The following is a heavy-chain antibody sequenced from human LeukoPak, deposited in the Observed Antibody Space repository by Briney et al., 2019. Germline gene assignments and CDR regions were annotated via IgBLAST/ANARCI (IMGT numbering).Heavy chain of an antibody. J-gene: IGHJ1*01. V-gene: IGHV4-31*03. CDR3: ARDVRGAARLYPTSFQH. Sequence: PSQTLSLTCTVSGGSISSGGYYWSWIRQRPGKGLEWIGYIYYSGSTYYNPSLKSRVTISVDTSKNQFSLKLSSVTAADTAVYYCARDVRGAARLYPTSFQHWGQGTLVIVSS. CDR2: IYYSGST. D-gene: IGHD6-6*01. CDR1: GGSISSGGYY.